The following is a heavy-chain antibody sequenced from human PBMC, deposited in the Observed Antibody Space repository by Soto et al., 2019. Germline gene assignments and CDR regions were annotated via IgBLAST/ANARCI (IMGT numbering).Heavy chain of an antibody. CDR2: IKEDGSEK. CDR1: GFTFSRYW. CDR3: LCQTIDP. D-gene: IGHD3-10*02. J-gene: IGHJ5*02. V-gene: IGHV3-7*02. Sequence: EVQVVESGGGLVQPGGSLRLSCAASGFTFSRYWMNWVRQAPGKGLEWVANIKEDGSEKNYVDSVRGRFTISRDNAKNSLSLQMNRLRAEDTAVYYCLCQTIDPWGQGTLVTVSS.